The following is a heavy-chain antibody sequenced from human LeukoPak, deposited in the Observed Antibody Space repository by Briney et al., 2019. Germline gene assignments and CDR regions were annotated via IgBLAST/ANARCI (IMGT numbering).Heavy chain of an antibody. J-gene: IGHJ5*02. Sequence: ASVKVSCKASGYTFTSYYMHWVRQAPGQGLEWMGIINPSGGSTSYAQKFQGRVIMTRDTSTSTVYMELSSLRSEDTAVYYCARMAPHYDILTGYYFNASGRWWFDPWGQGTLVTVSS. CDR2: INPSGGST. D-gene: IGHD3-9*01. CDR3: ARMAPHYDILTGYYFNASGRWWFDP. V-gene: IGHV1-46*01. CDR1: GYTFTSYY.